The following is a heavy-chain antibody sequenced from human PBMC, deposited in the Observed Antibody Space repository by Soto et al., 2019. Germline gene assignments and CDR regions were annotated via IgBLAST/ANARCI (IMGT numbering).Heavy chain of an antibody. CDR1: GYTFTSYD. V-gene: IGHV1-8*01. Sequence: SVKVSCKASGYTFTSYDINWVRQATGQGLEWMGWVNPNSGNTGYAQKLQGRVTMTRNTSISTAYMELSSLRSEDTAVYYCARGREYCSGGSCCYRHQWFDPWAKGTLVTVSS. J-gene: IGHJ5*02. CDR3: ARGREYCSGGSCCYRHQWFDP. D-gene: IGHD2-15*01. CDR2: VNPNSGNT.